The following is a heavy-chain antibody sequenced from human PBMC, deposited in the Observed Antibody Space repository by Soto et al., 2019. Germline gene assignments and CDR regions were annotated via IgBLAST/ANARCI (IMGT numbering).Heavy chain of an antibody. CDR3: ARAGYGGNSVFGAFDY. V-gene: IGHV3-66*01. CDR2: IYSGGST. CDR1: GFTVSSNY. J-gene: IGHJ4*02. Sequence: GGSLRLSCAASGFTVSSNYMSWVRQAPGKGLEWVSVIYSGGSTYYADSVKGRFTISRDNSKNTLYLQMNSLRAEDTAVYYCARAGYGGNSVFGAFDYWGQGTLVTVSS. D-gene: IGHD4-17*01.